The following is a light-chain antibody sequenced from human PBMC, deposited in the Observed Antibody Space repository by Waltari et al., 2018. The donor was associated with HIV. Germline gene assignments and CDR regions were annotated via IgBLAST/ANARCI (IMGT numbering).Light chain of an antibody. J-gene: IGLJ2*01. CDR3: SSFVDRDGFYVL. V-gene: IGLV2-8*01. Sequence: QSALPQPPSASGSPGQSVTLSCTGSNNDIGSYDYVPWYQVHPGKAPKLVLSEVTKRPSGVSDRFSGSKSANTACLTVSGLQSEDEADYYCSSFVDRDGFYVLFGGGTRLTVL. CDR2: EVT. CDR1: NNDIGSYDY.